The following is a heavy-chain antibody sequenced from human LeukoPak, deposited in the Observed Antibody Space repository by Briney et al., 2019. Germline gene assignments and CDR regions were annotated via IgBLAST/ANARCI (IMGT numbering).Heavy chain of an antibody. CDR1: GFTFTEFW. J-gene: IGHJ5*02. V-gene: IGHV5-51*01. CDR3: AKRRKDYLFLGDWFDP. Sequence: GESLKISCKGSGFTFTEFWIGRVRQVPGKGLEWIGIIYPGDSDTQYTPSFHGQVTISADKSVNSVYLQWSSLKASDTAIYYCAKRRKDYLFLGDWFDPWGQGTLVTVSS. D-gene: IGHD3-16*01. CDR2: IYPGDSDT.